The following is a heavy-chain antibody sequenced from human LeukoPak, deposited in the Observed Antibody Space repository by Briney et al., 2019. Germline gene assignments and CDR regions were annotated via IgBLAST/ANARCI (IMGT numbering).Heavy chain of an antibody. CDR3: ARSRYSDYEVLDLDY. CDR2: VHRGGNT. V-gene: IGHV3-53*01. D-gene: IGHD5-12*01. CDR1: GFSVSTNY. J-gene: IGHJ4*02. Sequence: PGGSLRLSCTASGFSVSTNYMSWVRQAPGKGLEWVPVVHRGGNTYYADSVKGRFTISRDNAKNMLYLQMNSLRAEDTAVYYCARSRYSDYEVLDLDYWGQGTLVTVSS.